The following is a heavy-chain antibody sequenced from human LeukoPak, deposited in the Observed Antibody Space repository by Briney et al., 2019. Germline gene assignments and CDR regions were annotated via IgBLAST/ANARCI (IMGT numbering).Heavy chain of an antibody. V-gene: IGHV1-24*01. J-gene: IGHJ5*02. CDR2: FDPEDGRR. CDR3: ATGSNYRFNWFDP. CDR1: GYTLSDLS. Sequence: ASVKVSCKVSGYTLSDLSMHWVRQAPGKGLEWLGGFDPEDGRRMFAQKFQDRVTVSEDTSTDTAYMELSSLRAEDTAVYYCATGSNYRFNWFDPWGQGTLVTVSS. D-gene: IGHD4-11*01.